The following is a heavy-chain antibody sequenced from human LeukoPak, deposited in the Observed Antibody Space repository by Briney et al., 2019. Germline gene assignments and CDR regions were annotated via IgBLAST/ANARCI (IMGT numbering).Heavy chain of an antibody. D-gene: IGHD6-13*01. Sequence: GGSLRLSCAASGFTFSSYAMSWVRQAPGKGLEWVSAISRSGGSTYFPDSVKGRFTISRDNSKNTLYLQMNSLRTEDTAVYYCAKGSSRFDYWGQGTLVTVSS. J-gene: IGHJ4*02. CDR1: GFTFSSYA. CDR2: ISRSGGST. CDR3: AKGSSRFDY. V-gene: IGHV3-23*01.